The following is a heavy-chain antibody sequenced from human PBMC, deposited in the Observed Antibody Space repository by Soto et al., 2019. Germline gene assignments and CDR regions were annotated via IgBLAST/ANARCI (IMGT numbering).Heavy chain of an antibody. CDR3: ARVRGYSSSSHYYYYMDV. CDR1: GFTFSSYG. J-gene: IGHJ6*03. D-gene: IGHD6-6*01. V-gene: IGHV3-33*01. Sequence: QVQLVESGGGVVQPGRSLRLSCAASGFTFSSYGMHWVRQAPGKRLEWVAVIWYDGSNKYYADSVKGRFTISRDNSKNTLYLQMNSLRAEDTAVYYCARVRGYSSSSHYYYYMDVWGKGTTVTVSS. CDR2: IWYDGSNK.